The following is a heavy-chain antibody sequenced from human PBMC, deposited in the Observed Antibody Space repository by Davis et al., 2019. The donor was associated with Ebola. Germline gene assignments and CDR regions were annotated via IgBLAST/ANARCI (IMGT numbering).Heavy chain of an antibody. CDR3: ARGGVLLWFGELSRDYYGMDV. D-gene: IGHD3-10*01. Sequence: SETLSLTCTVSGGSISSYYWSWIWQPPGKGLEWIGYIYYSGSTNYNPSLKSRVTISVDTSKNQFSLKLSSVTAADTAVYYCARGGVLLWFGELSRDYYGMDVWGQGTTVTVSS. CDR1: GGSISSYY. CDR2: IYYSGST. J-gene: IGHJ6*02. V-gene: IGHV4-59*08.